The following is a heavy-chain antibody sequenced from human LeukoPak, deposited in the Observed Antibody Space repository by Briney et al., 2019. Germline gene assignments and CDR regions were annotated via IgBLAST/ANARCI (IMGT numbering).Heavy chain of an antibody. D-gene: IGHD2-15*01. CDR2: TYYSGST. Sequence: SETLSLTCTVSGGSISSGGYYWSWIRQHPGKGLEWIGYTYYSGSTYYNPSLKSRVTISVDTSKNQFSLKLSSVTAADTAVYYCARVYCSGGSCYSQWPYYFDYWGQGTLVTVSS. J-gene: IGHJ4*02. CDR3: ARVYCSGGSCYSQWPYYFDY. V-gene: IGHV4-31*03. CDR1: GGSISSGGYY.